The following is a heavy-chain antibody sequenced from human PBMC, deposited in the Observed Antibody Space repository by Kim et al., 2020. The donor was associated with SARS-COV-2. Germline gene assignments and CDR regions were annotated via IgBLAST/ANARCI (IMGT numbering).Heavy chain of an antibody. J-gene: IGHJ4*02. V-gene: IGHV1-69*02. CDR3: ARMLERGDGYRS. D-gene: IGHD1-1*01. Sequence: NCARKFQGRVTITADKSTGTAYMELSSLRSEDTAVYYCARMLERGDGYRSWGQGTLVTVSS.